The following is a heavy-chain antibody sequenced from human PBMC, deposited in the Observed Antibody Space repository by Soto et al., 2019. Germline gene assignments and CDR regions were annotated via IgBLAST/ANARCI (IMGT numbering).Heavy chain of an antibody. Sequence: QVQLQQWGAGLLKPSETLSLTCAVNGGSFTGYYWSWIRQPPGKGLEWIGEIKDGGNTNYSPSLRSRVIISADTSKKQVSLKVNSVIAADTAVYYCARGQEGVVATHWDQGALVTVSS. CDR2: IKDGGNT. J-gene: IGHJ4*02. CDR1: GGSFTGYY. CDR3: ARGQEGVVATH. V-gene: IGHV4-34*01. D-gene: IGHD2-15*01.